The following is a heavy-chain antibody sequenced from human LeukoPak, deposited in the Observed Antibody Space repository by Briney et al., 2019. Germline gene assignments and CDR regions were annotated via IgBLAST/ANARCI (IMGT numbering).Heavy chain of an antibody. J-gene: IGHJ5*02. D-gene: IGHD2-15*01. CDR1: GYSFTTYW. CDR2: IYPGDSDT. V-gene: IGHV5-51*01. CDR3: ARSQGYCSGDSCLQGDWFDP. Sequence: GESLKISCKGSGYSFTTYWIGWVRQMPGKGLEWMGIIYPGDSDTRYSPSFQGQVTISADKSIRIAYLQWSSLKASDTAMYYCARSQGYCSGDSCLQGDWFDPWGQGTLVTVSS.